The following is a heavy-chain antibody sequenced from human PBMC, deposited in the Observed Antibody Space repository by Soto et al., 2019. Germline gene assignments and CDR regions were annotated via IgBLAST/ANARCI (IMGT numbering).Heavy chain of an antibody. D-gene: IGHD3-22*01. Sequence: QVQLQESGPGLVKPSGTLSLTCAVSSVSISRGNWWTWVRQPPGKGLEWLGQIYHSGTTNYNPSLKSRVTISVDKSRNQFSLKLSSVTAADTAVYFCAGDVENYYYNSPTGQFDFWGQGTLVTVSS. CDR2: IYHSGTT. CDR1: SVSISRGNW. V-gene: IGHV4-4*02. J-gene: IGHJ4*02. CDR3: AGDVENYYYNSPTGQFDF.